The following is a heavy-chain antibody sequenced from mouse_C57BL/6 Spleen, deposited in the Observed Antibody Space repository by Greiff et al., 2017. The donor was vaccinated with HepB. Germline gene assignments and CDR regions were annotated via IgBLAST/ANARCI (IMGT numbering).Heavy chain of an antibody. CDR2: IRNKANGYTT. D-gene: IGHD2-2*01. J-gene: IGHJ4*01. CDR3: ARYEGLRGFYAMDY. Sequence: EVQGVESGGGLVQPGGSLSLSCAASGFTFTDYYMSWVRQPPGKALEWLGFIRNKANGYTTEYSASVKGRFTISRDNSQSILYLQMNALRAEDSATYYCARYEGLRGFYAMDYWGQGTSVTVSS. V-gene: IGHV7-3*01. CDR1: GFTFTDYY.